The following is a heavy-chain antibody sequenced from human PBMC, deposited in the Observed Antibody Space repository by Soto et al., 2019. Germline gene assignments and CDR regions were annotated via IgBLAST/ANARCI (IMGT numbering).Heavy chain of an antibody. D-gene: IGHD6-6*01. CDR3: ARDVSYSSSAGGFDP. CDR2: IRYDGSNK. J-gene: IGHJ5*02. V-gene: IGHV3-33*01. CDR1: GFTFSSYG. Sequence: PGGSLRLSCAASGFTFSSYGMHWVRQAPGKGLEWVAVIRYDGSNKYYADSVKGRFTISRDNSKNTLYLQMNSLRAEDTAVYYCARDVSYSSSAGGFDPWGQGTLVTVSS.